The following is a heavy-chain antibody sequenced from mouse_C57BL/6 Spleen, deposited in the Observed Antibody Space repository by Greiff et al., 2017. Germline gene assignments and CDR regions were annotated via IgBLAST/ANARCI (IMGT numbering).Heavy chain of an antibody. V-gene: IGHV1-54*01. CDR2: INPGSGGT. Sequence: QVQLQQSGAELVRPGTSVKVSCKASGYAFTNYLIEWVKQRPGQGLEWIGVINPGSGGTNYNEKFKGKATLTADKSSSTAYMQLSSLTSEDSAVYFCARRRDYYAKDYWGQGAAVTVSA. CDR1: GYAFTNYL. CDR3: ARRRDYYAKDY. J-gene: IGHJ4*01.